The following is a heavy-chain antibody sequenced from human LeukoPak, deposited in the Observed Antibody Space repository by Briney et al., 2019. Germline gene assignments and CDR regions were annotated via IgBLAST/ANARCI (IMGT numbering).Heavy chain of an antibody. CDR2: IYYSGST. D-gene: IGHD5-24*01. V-gene: IGHV4-39*07. Sequence: SETLSLTCTVSGGSISSSSYYWGWIRQPPGKGLEWIGSIYYSGSTYYNPSLKSRVTISVDTSKNQFSLKLSSVTAADTAVYYCARMGRDGYNKFDYWGQGTLVTVSS. J-gene: IGHJ4*02. CDR1: GGSISSSSYY. CDR3: ARMGRDGYNKFDY.